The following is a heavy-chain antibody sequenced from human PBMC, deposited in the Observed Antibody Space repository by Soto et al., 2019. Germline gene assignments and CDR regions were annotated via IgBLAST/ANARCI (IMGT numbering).Heavy chain of an antibody. CDR2: ISGYNGNT. Sequence: QVQLVQSGAEVKKPGASVKVSCKASGYTFTSYGISWVRQAPGQGLEWMGWISGYNGNTKYAQKLQGRVTMTTDTTTSNAYMMLRSLRSNDTAVYYCARDFGGQLVVYWGQGTLVTVSS. J-gene: IGHJ4*02. V-gene: IGHV1-18*01. CDR1: GYTFTSYG. CDR3: ARDFGGQLVVY. D-gene: IGHD2-2*01.